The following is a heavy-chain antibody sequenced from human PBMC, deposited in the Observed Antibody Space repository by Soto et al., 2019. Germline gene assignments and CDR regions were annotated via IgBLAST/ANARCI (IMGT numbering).Heavy chain of an antibody. CDR1: GGTFSSYA. CDR3: AREHTYYYDSSGYSPDAFDI. Sequence: QVQLVQSGAEVKKPGSSVKVSCKASGGTFSSYAISWVRQAPGQGLEWMGGIIPIFGTANYAQKFQGRVTITADESTITAYMELSSLRSEDTAVYYCAREHTYYYDSSGYSPDAFDIWGQGTMVTVSS. J-gene: IGHJ3*02. CDR2: IIPIFGTA. V-gene: IGHV1-69*01. D-gene: IGHD3-22*01.